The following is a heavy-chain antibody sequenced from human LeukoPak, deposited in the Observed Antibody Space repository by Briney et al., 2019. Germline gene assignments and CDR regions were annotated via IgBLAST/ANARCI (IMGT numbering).Heavy chain of an antibody. CDR1: GYTFTSYA. J-gene: IGHJ4*02. V-gene: IGHV1-3*01. D-gene: IGHD4-23*01. Sequence: ASVKVSCKASGYTFTSYAMHWVRQAPGQRLEWMGWINAGNGNTKYSQKFQGRVTITRDTSASTAYMELSSLRSEDTAVYYCARERGTFVVVTPRGSMDVWGQGTLVTVSS. CDR3: ARERGTFVVVTPRGSMDV. CDR2: INAGNGNT.